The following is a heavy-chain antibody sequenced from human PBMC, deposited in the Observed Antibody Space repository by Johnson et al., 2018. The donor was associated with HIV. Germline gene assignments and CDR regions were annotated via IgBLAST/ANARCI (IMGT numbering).Heavy chain of an antibody. J-gene: IGHJ3*02. CDR1: GFTFDDYA. D-gene: IGHD1-26*01. CDR2: ISWNSGSI. CDR3: ARSSGSYWRGTFDI. V-gene: IGHV3-9*01. Sequence: QLVESGGGLVQPGRSLRLSCAASGFTFDDYAMHWVRQAPGKGLEWVSGISWNSGSIDYADSVKARFTISRDNSKNSLYLQMNSLRAEDTALYYCARSSGSYWRGTFDIWGQGTMVTVSS.